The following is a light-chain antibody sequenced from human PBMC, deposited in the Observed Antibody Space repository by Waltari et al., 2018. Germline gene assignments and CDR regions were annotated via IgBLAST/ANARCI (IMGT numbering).Light chain of an antibody. J-gene: IGKJ2*01. V-gene: IGKV3-20*01. Sequence: EIVLTQSPGTLSLSPGERATLSCRASQSVSSSYLAWYQQKPGQAPRLPIYGASNRATGIPDRFSGSGSGTDFTLTISRLEPEDFAVYYCQQYGSSPKYTFGQGTKLEIK. CDR3: QQYGSSPKYT. CDR2: GAS. CDR1: QSVSSSY.